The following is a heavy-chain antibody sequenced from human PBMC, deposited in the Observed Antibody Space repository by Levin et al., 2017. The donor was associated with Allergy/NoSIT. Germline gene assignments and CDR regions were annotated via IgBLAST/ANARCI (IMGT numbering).Heavy chain of an antibody. J-gene: IGHJ4*02. V-gene: IGHV3-30*02. D-gene: IGHD3-22*01. Sequence: GESLKISCVASGLNFSRYGMHWVRQAPGKGLEWVAVLWYDGSKTYYADSVKGRFTISRDNSKNTLYLQMNSLRVEDTAVYYCGGPSDPYDSTGYLGIWGQGTLVTVSS. CDR2: LWYDGSKT. CDR3: GGPSDPYDSTGYLGI. CDR1: GLNFSRYG.